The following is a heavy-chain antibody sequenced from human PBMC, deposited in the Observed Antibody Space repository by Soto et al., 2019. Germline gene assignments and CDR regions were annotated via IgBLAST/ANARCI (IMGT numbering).Heavy chain of an antibody. V-gene: IGHV6-1*01. J-gene: IGHJ4*02. CDR2: TYYRSNWRH. CDR1: GDSVSSNTAA. D-gene: IGHD6-19*01. CDR3: ARGVAGSGFDL. Sequence: SQTLSLTCAISGDSVSSNTAAWNWIRSSPSRGLEWLGRTYYRSNWRHDYAVSVKSRITVNPDTSKHNFSLQLNSVSPAATAVYYCARGVAGSGFDLWGQGTLVTVSS.